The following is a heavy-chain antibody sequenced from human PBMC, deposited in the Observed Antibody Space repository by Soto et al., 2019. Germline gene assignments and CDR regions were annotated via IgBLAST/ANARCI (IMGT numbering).Heavy chain of an antibody. J-gene: IGHJ5*02. CDR3: ATFMVRATGAWFDP. V-gene: IGHV1-24*01. CDR1: GYTLTELS. CDR2: FDPEDGET. D-gene: IGHD3-10*01. Sequence: GASVKVSCKVSGYTLTELSMHWVRQAPGKGLEWMGGFDPEDGETIYAQKFQGRVTMTEDTSTDTAYMELSSLRSEDTAVYYCATFMVRATGAWFDPWGQGTLVTVSS.